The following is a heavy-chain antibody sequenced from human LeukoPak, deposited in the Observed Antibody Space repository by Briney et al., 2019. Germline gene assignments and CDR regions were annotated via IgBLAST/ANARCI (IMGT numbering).Heavy chain of an antibody. CDR1: GFTFSSYG. Sequence: GGSLRLSCAASGFTFSSYGMHWVRQAPGKGLEWVAFIRYDGSNKYYADSVKGRFTTSRDNSKNTLYLQMNSLRAEDTAVYYCAKDSGYYYDSSGLGYFDYWGQGTLVTVSS. D-gene: IGHD3-22*01. CDR2: IRYDGSNK. J-gene: IGHJ4*02. CDR3: AKDSGYYYDSSGLGYFDY. V-gene: IGHV3-30*02.